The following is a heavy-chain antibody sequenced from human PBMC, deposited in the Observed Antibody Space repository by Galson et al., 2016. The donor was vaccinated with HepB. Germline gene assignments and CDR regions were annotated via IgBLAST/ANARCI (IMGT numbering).Heavy chain of an antibody. CDR2: IYIGGTT. V-gene: IGHV3-53*01. J-gene: IGHJ6*02. CDR3: ARSTHVPAAVLPYYYYGLDV. Sequence: SLRLSCAASGFDVSDNYISWVRQAPGKGLEWVAVIYIGGTTYYADSVKGRFTISRDNSENTVFLQISSLRAEDTAVYYCARSTHVPAAVLPYYYYGLDVWGQGTTVTVSS. D-gene: IGHD2-15*01. CDR1: GFDVSDNY.